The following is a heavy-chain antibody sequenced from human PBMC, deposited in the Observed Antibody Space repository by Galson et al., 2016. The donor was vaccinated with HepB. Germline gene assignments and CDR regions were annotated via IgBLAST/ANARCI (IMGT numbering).Heavy chain of an antibody. Sequence: CAISGDSVSSNGAAWSWIRQSPSRGLEWLGRTCYRSKWDNECAVSVKGRITIDADTSKNQFSLQLNSVTPEDTAVYYCASSRDSSGWFLFDYWGQGILVTVSS. V-gene: IGHV6-1*01. CDR3: ASSRDSSGWFLFDY. J-gene: IGHJ4*02. D-gene: IGHD6-19*01. CDR1: GDSVSSNGAA. CDR2: TCYRSKWDN.